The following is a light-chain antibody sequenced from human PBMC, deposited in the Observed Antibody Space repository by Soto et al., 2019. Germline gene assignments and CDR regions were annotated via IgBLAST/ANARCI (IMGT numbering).Light chain of an antibody. CDR3: SSYTSSSTYV. J-gene: IGLJ1*01. CDR2: EVS. CDR1: SSDVGGYNY. V-gene: IGLV2-14*01. Sequence: SALTQPAPVSGSPGQSITISCTGTSSDVGGYNYVSWYQQHPGKAPKLMIYEVSNRPSGVSNRFSDSKSGNTDSLTISGLQAEDQADYYCSSYTSSSTYVFGTGTKVTLL.